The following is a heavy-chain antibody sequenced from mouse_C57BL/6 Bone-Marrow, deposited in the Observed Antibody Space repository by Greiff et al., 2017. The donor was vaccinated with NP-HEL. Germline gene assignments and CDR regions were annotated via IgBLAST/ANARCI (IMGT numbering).Heavy chain of an antibody. V-gene: IGHV1-59*01. Sequence: VQLQQPGAELVRPGTSVKLSCKASGYTFTSYWMHWVKQRPGQGLEWIGVIDPSDSYTNYNQKFKGKATLTVDTSSSTAYMQLSSLTSEDSAVYYCARRRQLRLGFAYWGQGTLVTVSA. J-gene: IGHJ3*01. CDR2: IDPSDSYT. CDR1: GYTFTSYW. D-gene: IGHD3-2*02. CDR3: ARRRQLRLGFAY.